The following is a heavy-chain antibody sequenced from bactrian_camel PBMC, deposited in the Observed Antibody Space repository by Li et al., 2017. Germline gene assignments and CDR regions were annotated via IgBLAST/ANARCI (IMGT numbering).Heavy chain of an antibody. CDR1: VYDYRTAC. CDR2: FHSDGST. V-gene: IGHV3S53*01. CDR3: AGRYGRCVTQWGLFQY. D-gene: IGHD6*01. J-gene: IGHJ4*01. Sequence: ESGGGSVQAGGSLRLSCAASVYDYRTACMAWFRQAPGKEREGVASFHSDGSTTYADSVKGRFTISKDGARNTLYLQMDSLKPEDTGLYYCAGRYGRCVTQWGLFQYWGQGTQVTVS.